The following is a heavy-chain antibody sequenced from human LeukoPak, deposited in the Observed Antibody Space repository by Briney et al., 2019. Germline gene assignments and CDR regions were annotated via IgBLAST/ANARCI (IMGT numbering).Heavy chain of an antibody. V-gene: IGHV1-2*02. J-gene: IGHJ4*02. Sequence: ASVKVSCKASGYTFTGYYMHWVRQAPGQGLEWMGWTNPNSGGTNYAQKFQGRVTMTRDTSISTAYMELSRLRSDDTAVYYCARVEVVATIPFDYWGQGTLVTVSS. CDR1: GYTFTGYY. CDR3: ARVEVVATIPFDY. CDR2: TNPNSGGT. D-gene: IGHD5-12*01.